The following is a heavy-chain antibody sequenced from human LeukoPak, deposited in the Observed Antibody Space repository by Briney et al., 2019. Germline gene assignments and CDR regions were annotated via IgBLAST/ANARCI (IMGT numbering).Heavy chain of an antibody. CDR2: FDPEDGET. D-gene: IGHD1-26*01. Sequence: ASVKVSCKVSGYTLTELSMHWVRQAPGKGLEWMGGFDPEDGETIYAQKFQGRVTMTEDTSTDTAYMELGSLRSEDTAVYYCATRGSSPEATFDYWGQGTLVTVSS. J-gene: IGHJ4*02. CDR1: GYTLTELS. CDR3: ATRGSSPEATFDY. V-gene: IGHV1-24*01.